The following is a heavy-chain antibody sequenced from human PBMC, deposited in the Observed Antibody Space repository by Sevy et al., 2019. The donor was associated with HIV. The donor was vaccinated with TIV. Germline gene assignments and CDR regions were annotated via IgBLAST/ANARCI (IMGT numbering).Heavy chain of an antibody. V-gene: IGHV1-24*01. D-gene: IGHD2-15*01. CDR3: ATTREYYQGKSGYFDY. CDR1: GYTLTQLS. J-gene: IGHJ4*02. CDR2: FDPEDGGR. Sequence: ASVKVSCKVSGYTLTQLSMHWVRQAPGKGLEWMGSFDPEDGGRIYAQKFHGRITMTEDTSTDTAYMDLSSLKSDDTAVYYCATTREYYQGKSGYFDYWGQGALVTVSS.